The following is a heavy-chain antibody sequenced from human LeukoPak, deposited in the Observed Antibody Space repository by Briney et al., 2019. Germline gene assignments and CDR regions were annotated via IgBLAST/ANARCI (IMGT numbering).Heavy chain of an antibody. CDR1: GFTFRRYG. CDR3: AREHSGYDFPGRDYYYMDV. Sequence: GGSLRLSCAASGFTFRRYGMSWVRQAPGKGLEWVSAISGSGSTTYYADSVKGRFTISRDNAKNSLYLQMNSLRAEDTAVYYCAREHSGYDFPGRDYYYMDVWGKGTTVTVSS. CDR2: ISGSGSTT. V-gene: IGHV3-21*01. D-gene: IGHD5-12*01. J-gene: IGHJ6*03.